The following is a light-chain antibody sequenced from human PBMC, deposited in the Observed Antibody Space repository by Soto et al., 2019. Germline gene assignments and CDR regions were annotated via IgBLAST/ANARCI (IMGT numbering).Light chain of an antibody. CDR1: QSVSSN. J-gene: IGKJ1*01. Sequence: EIWMTQSPATLSVSPGERATLSCRASQSVSSNLAWYQQKPGQAPRLLIYGASTRATGIPARFSGSGSGTEFTLTISSLQSEDFAVYYCQQYNNWHSFGQGTKVDIK. CDR3: QQYNNWHS. V-gene: IGKV3-15*01. CDR2: GAS.